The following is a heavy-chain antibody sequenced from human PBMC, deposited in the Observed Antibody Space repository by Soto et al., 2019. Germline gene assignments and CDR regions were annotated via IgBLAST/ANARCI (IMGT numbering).Heavy chain of an antibody. D-gene: IGHD4-17*01. V-gene: IGHV3-9*01. CDR1: GFTFDDYA. CDR2: ISWNSGSI. Sequence: PGGSLRLSCAASGFTFDDYAMHWVRQAPGKGLEWVSGISWNSGSIGYADSVKGRFTISRDNAKNSLYLQMNSLRAEDTALYYCAKSPTVTTLFDYWGQGTLVTVSS. J-gene: IGHJ4*02. CDR3: AKSPTVTTLFDY.